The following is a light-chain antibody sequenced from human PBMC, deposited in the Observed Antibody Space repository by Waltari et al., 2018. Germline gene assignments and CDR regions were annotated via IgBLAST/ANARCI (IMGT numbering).Light chain of an antibody. CDR1: QSVGSH. J-gene: IGKJ1*01. Sequence: EIVMTQSPATLSVSPGERATLPCRASQSVGSHLAWYQQKPGQAPRLLFYGASTRATGIPARFSGSGSGTEFTLTINSMQSEDFAVYYCQQYNNWPLLFGQGTKVEIK. V-gene: IGKV3-15*01. CDR3: QQYNNWPLL. CDR2: GAS.